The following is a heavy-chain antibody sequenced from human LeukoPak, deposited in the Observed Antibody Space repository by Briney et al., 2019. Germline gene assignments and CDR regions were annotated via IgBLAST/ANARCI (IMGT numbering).Heavy chain of an antibody. CDR1: GYSISSGYY. Sequence: SETLSLTCTVSGYSISSGYYWGWIRQPPGKGLEWIGSIYRSGSTYYNPSLKSRVTISVDTSKNQFSLKLSSVTAADTAVYYCARDSYYDFWSGYYYYYMDVWGKGTTVTVSS. D-gene: IGHD3-3*01. V-gene: IGHV4-38-2*02. J-gene: IGHJ6*03. CDR2: IYRSGST. CDR3: ARDSYYDFWSGYYYYYMDV.